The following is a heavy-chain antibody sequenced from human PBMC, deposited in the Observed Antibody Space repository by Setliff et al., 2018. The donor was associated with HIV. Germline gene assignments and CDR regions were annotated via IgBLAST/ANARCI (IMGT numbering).Heavy chain of an antibody. V-gene: IGHV4-4*09. CDR1: GGSISISD. Sequence: PSETLSLTCTVSGGSISISDWSWIRQPPGKGLEWIGCIYTSGNTNYDPSLKSRVTISVDTSKNQFSLKLASVTAADTAVYFWARRSDWFDPWGQGTLVTVSS. CDR2: IYTSGNT. CDR3: ARRSDWFDP. J-gene: IGHJ5*02.